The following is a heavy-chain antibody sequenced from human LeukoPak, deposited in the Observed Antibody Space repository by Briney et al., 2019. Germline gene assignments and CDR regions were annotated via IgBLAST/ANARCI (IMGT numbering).Heavy chain of an antibody. CDR3: ARWPLAVAANYYFDY. J-gene: IGHJ4*02. Sequence: SETLSLTCAAYGGSFSGYYWTWIRQPPGKGLEWIGEIDHTGSTNYNPSLKSRVTISVDTSRNQFSLKLSSVTAADTAVYYCARWPLAVAANYYFDYWGQGILVTVSS. CDR2: IDHTGST. D-gene: IGHD6-19*01. CDR1: GGSFSGYY. V-gene: IGHV4-34*01.